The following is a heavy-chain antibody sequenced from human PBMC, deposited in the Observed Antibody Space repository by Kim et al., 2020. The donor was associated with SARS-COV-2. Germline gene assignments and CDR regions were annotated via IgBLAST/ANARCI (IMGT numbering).Heavy chain of an antibody. J-gene: IGHJ1*01. Sequence: SETLSLTCTVSGGSISPYYWSWIRQPPGKGLEWIGSIYHNGVTTYSPSLESRVTMSVDTSKTQFSLKLKSVTTADAAVYFCARSSVGSGTFQHWGQVTLV. V-gene: IGHV4-59*13. CDR1: GGSISPYY. CDR2: IYHNGVT. CDR3: ARSSVGSGTFQH. D-gene: IGHD3-3*01.